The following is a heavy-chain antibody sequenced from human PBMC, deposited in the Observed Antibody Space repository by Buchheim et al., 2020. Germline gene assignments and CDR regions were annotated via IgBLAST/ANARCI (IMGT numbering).Heavy chain of an antibody. Sequence: EVQLVESGGGLVQPGGSLRLACAASGSTFNSYRMNWVRQAPGKGLEWVSYISSSSSTIYYADSVKGRFTISRDNAKNSLYLHMNSLSDGDTAVYYFVSYQVSGVPAAPSGFDYWGQGTL. CDR2: ISSSSSTI. CDR1: GSTFNSYR. J-gene: IGHJ4*02. CDR3: VSYQVSGVPAAPSGFDY. D-gene: IGHD2-2*01. V-gene: IGHV3-48*02.